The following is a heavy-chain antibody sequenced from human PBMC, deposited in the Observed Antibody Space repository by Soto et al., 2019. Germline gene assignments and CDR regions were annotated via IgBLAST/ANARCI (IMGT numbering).Heavy chain of an antibody. J-gene: IGHJ5*02. V-gene: IGHV3-48*02. CDR2: ISSSGSKI. D-gene: IGHD6-6*01. CDR3: ARDSIAAPNWFDP. CDR1: GFTFSTYG. Sequence: GGSLRLSCAASGFTFSTYGMHCVRQVPGKGLEWISYISSSGSKIYYADSVKGRFIVSRDNTNDSLFLEMNSLRDEDTSVYYCARDSIAAPNWFDPWGQGTLVTVSS.